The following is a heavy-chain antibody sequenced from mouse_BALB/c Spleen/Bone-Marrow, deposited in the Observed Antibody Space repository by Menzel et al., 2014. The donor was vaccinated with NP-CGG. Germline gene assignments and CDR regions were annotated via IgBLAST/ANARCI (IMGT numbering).Heavy chain of an antibody. J-gene: IGHJ3*01. V-gene: IGHV5-9-2*01. D-gene: IGHD2-4*01. CDR2: ISGDGRYT. Sequence: EVKLQESGGGLVKSGGSLKLSCAASGFSFSNYGMSWVRQTPEKRLEWVATISGDGRYTFYSDSVKGRFTISRDNAKNNLCLQLSSLRSEDTALYYCARHAYYDQTEVSFVYWGQGTLVTVSA. CDR1: GFSFSNYG. CDR3: ARHAYYDQTEVSFVY.